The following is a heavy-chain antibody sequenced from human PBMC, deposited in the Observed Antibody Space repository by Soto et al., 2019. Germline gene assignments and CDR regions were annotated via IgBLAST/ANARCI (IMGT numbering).Heavy chain of an antibody. CDR3: ARGRPDYGFWSGYYFHYYYYGMDV. CDR1: GYTFTDYY. V-gene: IGHV1-8*02. Sequence: ASVKVSCKASGYTFTDYYINWVRQATGQGLAWMGWMNPNSGNTGYAQKFQGRVTMTRNTSISTAYMELSSLRSEDTAVYYCARGRPDYGFWSGYYFHYYYYGMDVWGQGTTVTVSS. D-gene: IGHD3-3*01. CDR2: MNPNSGNT. J-gene: IGHJ6*02.